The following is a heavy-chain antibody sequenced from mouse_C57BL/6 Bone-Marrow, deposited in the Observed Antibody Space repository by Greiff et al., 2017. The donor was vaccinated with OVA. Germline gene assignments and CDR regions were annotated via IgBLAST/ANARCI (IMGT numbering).Heavy chain of an antibody. V-gene: IGHV1-81*01. D-gene: IGHD3-3*01. CDR2: ISPRSGNT. Sequence: QVQLQQSGAELARPGASVKLSCKASGYTFTSYGISWVKQRTGQGLEWIGEISPRSGNTYYNEKFKGKATLTADKSSSTAYMELRSLTSEDSAVYFCAPIGLRAMDYWGQGTSVTVSS. CDR3: APIGLRAMDY. CDR1: GYTFTSYG. J-gene: IGHJ4*01.